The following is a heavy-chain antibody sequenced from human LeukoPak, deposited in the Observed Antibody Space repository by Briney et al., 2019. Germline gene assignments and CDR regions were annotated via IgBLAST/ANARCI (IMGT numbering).Heavy chain of an antibody. Sequence: GGSLTRSCAASGFTFSSYSMNCVRHAPGQGREGVTSISSSSSYIYYADSVKGRFTISRDNAKNSLYLQMNSLRAEDTAVYYCARQKFFTMDAFDIWGQGTMVTVSS. V-gene: IGHV3-21*01. CDR2: ISSSSSYI. CDR3: ARQKFFTMDAFDI. J-gene: IGHJ3*02. CDR1: GFTFSSYS. D-gene: IGHD3-3*01.